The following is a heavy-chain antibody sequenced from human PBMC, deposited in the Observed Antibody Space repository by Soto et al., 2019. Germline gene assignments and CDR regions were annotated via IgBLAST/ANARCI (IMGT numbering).Heavy chain of an antibody. Sequence: GGSLRLSCAASGFTFSSYSMNWVRQAPGKGLEWVSSISSSSSYIYYADSVKGRFTISRDNAENSLYLQMNSLRAEDTAVYYCARVGVVGTTSSYYGMDVWGQGTTVTGLL. CDR3: ARVGVVGTTSSYYGMDV. CDR2: ISSSSSYI. V-gene: IGHV3-21*01. J-gene: IGHJ6*02. D-gene: IGHD1-26*01. CDR1: GFTFSSYS.